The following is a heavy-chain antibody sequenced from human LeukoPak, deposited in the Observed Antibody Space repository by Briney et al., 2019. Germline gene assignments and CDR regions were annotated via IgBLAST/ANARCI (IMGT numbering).Heavy chain of an antibody. D-gene: IGHD5-18*01. Sequence: SETLSLTCTVSGGSISSYYWSWIRQPAGKGLEWIGSIYYSGSTYYNPSLKSRVTISVDTSKNQFSLKLSSVTAADTAVYYCARDRPRLRGYSYGYYYYMDVWGKGTTVTVSS. CDR2: IYYSGST. J-gene: IGHJ6*03. CDR1: GGSISSYY. CDR3: ARDRPRLRGYSYGYYYYMDV. V-gene: IGHV4-59*01.